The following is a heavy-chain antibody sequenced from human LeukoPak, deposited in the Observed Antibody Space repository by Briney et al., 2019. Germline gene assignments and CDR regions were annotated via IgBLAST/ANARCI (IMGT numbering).Heavy chain of an antibody. J-gene: IGHJ2*01. V-gene: IGHV3-53*01. Sequence: PGGSLRLSCAASGFTFSSYTMNWVRQAPGKGLEWVSVIYSGGTTHYADSVRGRFTISRDNSKNTLYLQMNSLRAEDTAVYYCARDFYGSGSHRYFDLWGRGTLVTVSS. CDR2: IYSGGTT. CDR3: ARDFYGSGSHRYFDL. D-gene: IGHD3-10*01. CDR1: GFTFSSYT.